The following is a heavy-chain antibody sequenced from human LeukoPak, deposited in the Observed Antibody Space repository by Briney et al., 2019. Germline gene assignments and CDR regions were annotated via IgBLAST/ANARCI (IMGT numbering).Heavy chain of an antibody. J-gene: IGHJ4*02. Sequence: SETLSLTCTVSGGSISSYYWSWIRQPPGKGLEWIGYIYYSGSTNYNPSLKSRVTISVDTSKNQFSLKLSSVTAADTAVYYCARETGYSSGWYAYWGQGTLVTVSS. CDR2: IYYSGST. CDR3: ARETGYSSGWYAY. D-gene: IGHD6-19*01. V-gene: IGHV4-59*01. CDR1: GGSISSYY.